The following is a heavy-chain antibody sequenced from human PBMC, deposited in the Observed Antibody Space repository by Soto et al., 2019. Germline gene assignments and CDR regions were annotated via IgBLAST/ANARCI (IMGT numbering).Heavy chain of an antibody. CDR3: ARKSGSYYRGWFDP. CDR1: GFTVSSNY. Sequence: GGSLRLSCAASGFTVSSNYMSWVRQAPGKGLEWVSVIYSGGSTYYADSVKGRFTISRDNSKNTLYLQMNSLRAEDTAVYYCARKSGSYYRGWFDPWGQGTLVTVSS. V-gene: IGHV3-53*01. CDR2: IYSGGST. J-gene: IGHJ5*02. D-gene: IGHD1-26*01.